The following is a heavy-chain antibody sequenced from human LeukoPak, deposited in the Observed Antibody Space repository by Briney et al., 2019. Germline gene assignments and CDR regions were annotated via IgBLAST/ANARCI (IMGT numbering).Heavy chain of an antibody. CDR3: ARATAPLLPMDV. J-gene: IGHJ6*02. Sequence: ASVKVSCKASGGTFSSYAISWVRRAPGQGLEWMGGIIPIFGTANYAQKFQGRVTITADESTSTAYMELSSLRSEDTAVYYCARATAPLLPMDVWGQGTTVTVSS. CDR2: IIPIFGTA. CDR1: GGTFSSYA. D-gene: IGHD3-22*01. V-gene: IGHV1-69*13.